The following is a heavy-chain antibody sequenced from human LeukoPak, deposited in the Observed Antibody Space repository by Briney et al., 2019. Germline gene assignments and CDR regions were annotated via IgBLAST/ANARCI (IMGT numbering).Heavy chain of an antibody. J-gene: IGHJ4*02. CDR2: IKVYGDTT. V-gene: IGHV1-46*01. D-gene: IGHD1-1*01. Sequence: ASVKVSCKASGNTFTSFHIHWVRQAPGQGLEYMGIIKVYGDTTIYAQRFQSRITMTRDTSTSTVYMELSSLNSEDTAVYYCARESPSTFYFDYWGQGTLVTVSS. CDR1: GNTFTSFH. CDR3: ARESPSTFYFDY.